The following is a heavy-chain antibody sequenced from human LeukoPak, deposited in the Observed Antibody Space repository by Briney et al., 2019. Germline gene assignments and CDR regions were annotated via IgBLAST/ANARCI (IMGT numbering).Heavy chain of an antibody. Sequence: ASVKVSCKASGGTFSSYAISWVRQAPGQGLEWMGGIIPIFGTANYAQKFQGRVTMTRDMSTSTVYMELSSLRSEDTAVYYCARGSTMIVGGGDYWGQGTLVTVSS. J-gene: IGHJ4*02. CDR3: ARGSTMIVGGGDY. D-gene: IGHD3-22*01. CDR2: IIPIFGTA. V-gene: IGHV1-69*05. CDR1: GGTFSSYA.